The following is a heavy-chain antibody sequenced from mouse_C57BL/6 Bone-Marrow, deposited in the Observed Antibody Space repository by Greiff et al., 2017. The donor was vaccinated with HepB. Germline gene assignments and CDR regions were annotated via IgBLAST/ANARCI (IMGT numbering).Heavy chain of an antibody. V-gene: IGHV5-12*01. CDR2: ISNGGGST. J-gene: IGHJ4*01. CDR1: GFTFSDYY. Sequence: EVHLVESGGGLVQPGGSLKLSCAASGFTFSDYYMYWVRQTPKKRLEWVAYISNGGGSTYYPDTVKGRFTISRDTAKNTLYLQMSRLKSEDTAMYYCARRRTGTGAMDYWGQGTSVTVSS. CDR3: ARRRTGTGAMDY. D-gene: IGHD4-1*01.